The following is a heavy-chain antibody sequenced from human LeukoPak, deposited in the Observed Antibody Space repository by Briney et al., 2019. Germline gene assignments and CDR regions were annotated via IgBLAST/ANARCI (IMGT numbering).Heavy chain of an antibody. CDR3: ARERGSGSYYYFDY. Sequence: SETLSLTCTVSGGSISSYHWSWIRQPAGKGLEWIGRIYTSGSTNYNPSLKSRVTMSVDTSKNQFSLKLSSVTAADTAVYYCARERGSGSYYYFDYWGQGTLVTVSS. CDR2: IYTSGST. D-gene: IGHD1-26*01. V-gene: IGHV4-4*07. CDR1: GGSISSYH. J-gene: IGHJ4*02.